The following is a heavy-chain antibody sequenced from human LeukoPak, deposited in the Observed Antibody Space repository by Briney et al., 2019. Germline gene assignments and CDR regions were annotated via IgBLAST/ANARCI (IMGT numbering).Heavy chain of an antibody. CDR3: ARGRSMTTVITGSYPVDH. V-gene: IGHV3-11*01. D-gene: IGHD4-23*01. CDR1: GFTFSDYY. CDR2: INSGRTTI. Sequence: GGSLRLSCAASGFTFSDYYMSWIRQAPGKGLEWISYINSGRTTIYYADSVKGRFTISRDNAKNSLYLQMNSLGAEDTAVYYCARGRSMTTVITGSYPVDHWGQGTPVTVSS. J-gene: IGHJ4*02.